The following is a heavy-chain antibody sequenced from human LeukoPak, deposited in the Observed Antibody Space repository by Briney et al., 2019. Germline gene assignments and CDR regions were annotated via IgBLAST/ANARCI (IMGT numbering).Heavy chain of an antibody. CDR1: GFTFSSYG. CDR3: AKNGYNSGWYDS. CDR2: ISGSGGST. D-gene: IGHD6-25*01. J-gene: IGHJ5*01. Sequence: PGGSLRLSCAASGFTFSSYGMSWVRQAPGKGLEWVSAISGSGGSTYYADSVKGRFTISRDNSTNTLYLQMNSLRAEDTAVYYCAKNGYNSGWYDSWGQGILVTVSS. V-gene: IGHV3-23*01.